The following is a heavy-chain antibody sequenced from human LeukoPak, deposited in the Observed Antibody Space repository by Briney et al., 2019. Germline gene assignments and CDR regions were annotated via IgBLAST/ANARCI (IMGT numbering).Heavy chain of an antibody. CDR1: GFTFSISA. V-gene: IGHV1-58*01. CDR2: IGVGGGNT. CDR3: AAEIYGGNSDCCTFDF. Sequence: SVKVSCKASGFTFSISAVQWVRQARGQGLEWIGWIGVGGGNTNYAQRFQDRVTITRDMSTSTAYMELSSLRSEDTAVYYCAAEIYGGNSDCCTFDFWGPGTPVTVSS. J-gene: IGHJ3*01. D-gene: IGHD4-23*01.